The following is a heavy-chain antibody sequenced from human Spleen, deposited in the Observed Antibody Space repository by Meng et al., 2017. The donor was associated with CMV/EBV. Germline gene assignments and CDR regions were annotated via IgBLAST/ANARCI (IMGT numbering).Heavy chain of an antibody. V-gene: IGHV3-30*02. CDR3: FGGGMYPGGDY. D-gene: IGHD1-26*01. CDR2: IRYGGGEE. J-gene: IGHJ4*02. Sequence: GESLKISCAASGFTFSDYGMFWVRQAPGKGLDWVAFIRYGGGEEYYGDFVKGRFTVSRDNVKNRLYLQMNSLRVEDTAVYYCFGGGMYPGGDYWGQGTLVTVSS. CDR1: GFTFSDYG.